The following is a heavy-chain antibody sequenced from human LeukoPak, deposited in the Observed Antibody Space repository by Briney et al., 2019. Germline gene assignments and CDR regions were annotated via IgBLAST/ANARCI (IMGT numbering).Heavy chain of an antibody. Sequence: GGSLRLSCAASGFTFSSYAMSWVRQAPGKGLEWVSAISGSGGSTYYADSVKGRFTISRDNSKNTLYLQMNSLRAEDTAVYYCAKADYYDSSGYYSDYWGQGTLVTVSS. J-gene: IGHJ4*02. CDR3: AKADYYDSSGYYSDY. V-gene: IGHV3-23*01. CDR2: ISGSGGST. CDR1: GFTFSSYA. D-gene: IGHD3-22*01.